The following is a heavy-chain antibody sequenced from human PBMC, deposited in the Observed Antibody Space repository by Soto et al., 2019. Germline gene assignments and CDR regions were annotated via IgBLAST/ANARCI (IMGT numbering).Heavy chain of an antibody. CDR3: ARMESFGSLNWFDP. V-gene: IGHV1-8*01. Sequence: QVQLVQCGAEVKKPGASVKVSCKASGYTFTNNDVTWVRQATGQGLEWMGWMNPGSGDTGYAQKFQGRVTMTRDISIATAYMELTGLTSEDTAIYYCARMESFGSLNWFDPWGQGTLVTVSS. CDR2: MNPGSGDT. CDR1: GYTFTNND. D-gene: IGHD5-18*01. J-gene: IGHJ5*02.